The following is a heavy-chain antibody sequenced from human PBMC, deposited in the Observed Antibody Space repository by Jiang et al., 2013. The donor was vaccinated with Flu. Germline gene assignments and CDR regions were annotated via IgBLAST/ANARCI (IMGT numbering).Heavy chain of an antibody. Sequence: GAEVKKPGASVKVSCKASGYTFTSYGISWVRQAPGQGLEWMGWISAYNGNTNYAQKLQGRVTMTTDTSTSTAYMELRSLRSDDTAVYYCARSGSIIAVAAYYGSGSFLLGGVNAFDIWGQGTMVTVSS. CDR1: GYTFTSYG. V-gene: IGHV1-18*01. D-gene: IGHD3-10*01. CDR3: ARSGSIIAVAAYYGSGSFLLGGVNAFDI. CDR2: ISAYNGNT. J-gene: IGHJ3*02.